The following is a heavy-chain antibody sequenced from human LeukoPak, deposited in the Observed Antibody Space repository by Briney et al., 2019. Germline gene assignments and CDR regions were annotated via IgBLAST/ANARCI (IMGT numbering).Heavy chain of an antibody. Sequence: SETLSLTCSVSGGSISTSGYYWGWIRQSPGTGLEWIGSFSHNVGTYYNPPLRSRVTISVDTSKSQFSLQINSVTAADTAVYYCARHAPTGNAHYWYNLDCWGQGTLVTVSS. CDR1: GGSISTSGYY. CDR3: ARHAPTGNAHYWYNLDC. D-gene: IGHD1-1*01. V-gene: IGHV4-39*01. J-gene: IGHJ4*02. CDR2: FSHNVGT.